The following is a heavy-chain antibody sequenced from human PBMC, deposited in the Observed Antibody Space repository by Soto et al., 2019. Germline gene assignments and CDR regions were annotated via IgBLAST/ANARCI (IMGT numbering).Heavy chain of an antibody. CDR1: DDSGGSDY. V-gene: IGHV4-59*08. D-gene: IGHD5-18*01. J-gene: IGHJ4*02. Sequence: QVQLQESGPGLVKASETLSLTCSVSDDSGGSDYWSWIRQPPGKGLEWIGYIYYIGGTNYNPSLSRRATISIDRSKTQAPLKLRSVTAADTAVYHCAAHRKTAMVFEFWGQGALVTVSS. CDR2: IYYIGGT. CDR3: AAHRKTAMVFEF.